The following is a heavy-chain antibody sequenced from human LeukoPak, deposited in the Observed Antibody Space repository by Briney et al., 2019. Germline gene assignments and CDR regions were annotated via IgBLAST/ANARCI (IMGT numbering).Heavy chain of an antibody. CDR3: AKRRTTYNWFDS. J-gene: IGHJ5*01. Sequence: PGGSLRLSCAASGFTFNSYAMSWVRQAPGQGLEWVSRISGGGDTYYADSVKGRFTISRDNSKNTLYLQMNSLRAEDTAVYYCAKRRTTYNWFDSWGQGTLVTVSS. V-gene: IGHV3-23*01. CDR1: GFTFNSYA. CDR2: ISGGGDT. D-gene: IGHD1-1*01.